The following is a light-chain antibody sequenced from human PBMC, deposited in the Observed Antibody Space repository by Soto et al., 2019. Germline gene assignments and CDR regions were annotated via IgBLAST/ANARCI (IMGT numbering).Light chain of an antibody. Sequence: HSALTQPASVSGSPGQSITISCTGTSSDVGSYNLVSWYQQHPGKAPKLMIYEGNERPSGVSNRFSGSKSGNTASLTISGLQAEDEADYYCCSYAGSSTWVFGGGTKLTVL. J-gene: IGLJ3*02. CDR3: CSYAGSSTWV. V-gene: IGLV2-23*01. CDR2: EGN. CDR1: SSDVGSYNL.